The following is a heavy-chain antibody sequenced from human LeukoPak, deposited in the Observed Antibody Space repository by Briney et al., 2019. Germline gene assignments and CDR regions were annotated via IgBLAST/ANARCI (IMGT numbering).Heavy chain of an antibody. D-gene: IGHD2-2*01. V-gene: IGHV3-30*02. Sequence: GGSLRLSCAASGFTFSSYGMHWVRQAPGKGLEWVAFIRYDGSNKYYADSVKGRFTISRDNSKNTLYLQMNSLRAEDTAVYYCAKDFSGYCSSTSCSFFDYWGQGTLVTVSS. CDR2: IRYDGSNK. J-gene: IGHJ4*02. CDR1: GFTFSSYG. CDR3: AKDFSGYCSSTSCSFFDY.